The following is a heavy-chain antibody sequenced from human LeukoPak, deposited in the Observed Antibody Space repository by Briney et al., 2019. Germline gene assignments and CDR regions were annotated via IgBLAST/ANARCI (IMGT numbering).Heavy chain of an antibody. CDR1: GFTFSDYY. D-gene: IGHD1-1*01. J-gene: IGHJ5*02. CDR3: ARDVPWNGSPYFDP. V-gene: IGHV3-11*06. CDR2: ISSSSSYT. Sequence: PGGSLRLSCAASGFTFSDYYMSWIRQAPGKGLEWVSYISSSSSYTNYADSVKGRFTISRDNAKNSLYLQMNSLRAEDTAVYYCARDVPWNGSPYFDPWGQGTRVTVSS.